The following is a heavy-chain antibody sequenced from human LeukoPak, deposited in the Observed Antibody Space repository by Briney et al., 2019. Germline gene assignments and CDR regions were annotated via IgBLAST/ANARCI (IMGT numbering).Heavy chain of an antibody. J-gene: IGHJ5*02. CDR2: IYYRGRT. CDR1: GDSLSRYY. D-gene: IGHD1-1*01. CDR3: ARTHPPQRLLFWFDP. Sequence: PETLSVTCTDSGDSLSRYYGSWVRQTPGKGLEWVGYIYYRGRTNYNPSLKSGGTTSAETTKKKFSLKLSSVPAADTPVYYCARTHPPQRLLFWFDPWGQGTLVTVSS. V-gene: IGHV4-59*01.